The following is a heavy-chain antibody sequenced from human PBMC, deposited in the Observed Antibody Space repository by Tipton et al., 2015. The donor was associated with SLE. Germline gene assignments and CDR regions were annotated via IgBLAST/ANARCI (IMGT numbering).Heavy chain of an antibody. J-gene: IGHJ3*02. D-gene: IGHD2-21*01. V-gene: IGHV4-59*01. CDR1: GGSFSSYY. Sequence: TLSLTCAVYGGSFSSYYWSWIRQPPGKGLEWIGYIYYSGSTNYNPSLKSRVTISVDTSKNQFSLKLSSVTAADTAVYYCARGTIVVAALDAFDIWVQGTLVTVSS. CDR3: ARGTIVVAALDAFDI. CDR2: IYYSGST.